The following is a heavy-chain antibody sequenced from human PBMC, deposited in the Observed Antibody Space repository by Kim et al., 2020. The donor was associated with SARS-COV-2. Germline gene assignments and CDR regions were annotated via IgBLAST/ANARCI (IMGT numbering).Heavy chain of an antibody. Sequence: GGSLRLSCAASGFTFDDYAMHWVRQAPGKGLEWVSGISWNSGSIGYADSVKGRFTISRDNAKNSLYLQMNSLRAEDTALYYCAKGGYSYGRMAFFDYWGQGTLVTVSS. D-gene: IGHD5-18*01. V-gene: IGHV3-9*01. CDR1: GFTFDDYA. CDR2: ISWNSGSI. CDR3: AKGGYSYGRMAFFDY. J-gene: IGHJ4*02.